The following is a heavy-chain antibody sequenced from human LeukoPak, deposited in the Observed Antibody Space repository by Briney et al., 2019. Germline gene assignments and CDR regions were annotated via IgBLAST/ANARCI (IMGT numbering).Heavy chain of an antibody. V-gene: IGHV1-2*02. CDR2: INPNSADT. D-gene: IGHD3-22*01. Sequence: ASVKVSCKASEYTFTGYYMHWVRQAPGQGLEWMGWINPNSADTNYTQKFQGRVTMTRDMSVSTAYMELSSLRSDDTAVYYCARDRYYYDSSGYYEGLDYWGQGTLVTVSS. CDR1: EYTFTGYY. CDR3: ARDRYYYDSSGYYEGLDY. J-gene: IGHJ4*02.